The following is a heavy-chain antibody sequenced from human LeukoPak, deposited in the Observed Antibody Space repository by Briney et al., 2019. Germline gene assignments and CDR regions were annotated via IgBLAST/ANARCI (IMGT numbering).Heavy chain of an antibody. CDR2: ISDNNGNR. V-gene: IGHV1-18*01. J-gene: IGHJ6*03. Sequence: ASVTVSFTSSGYTFCTYGIGWGRQAPGQGPEWMGRISDNNGNRKYAQRYQGRVTMTTETETSTAYLEVRNLRSDDTAVYYCARVREITAADFIHYRDVWGEGTTVTVSS. CDR1: GYTFCTYG. D-gene: IGHD1-14*01. CDR3: ARVREITAADFIHYRDV.